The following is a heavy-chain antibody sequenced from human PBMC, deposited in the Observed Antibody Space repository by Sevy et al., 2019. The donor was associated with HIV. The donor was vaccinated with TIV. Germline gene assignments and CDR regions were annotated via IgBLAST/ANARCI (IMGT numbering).Heavy chain of an antibody. CDR1: GGTFSSYA. Sequence: KISCKASGGTFSSYAISWVRQAPGQGLEWMGGIIPIFGTANYAQKFQGRVTITADESTSTAYMELSSLRSEDTAVYYCARDRIGIAATFDPWGQGTLVTVSS. D-gene: IGHD6-13*01. CDR2: IIPIFGTA. V-gene: IGHV1-69*01. CDR3: ARDRIGIAATFDP. J-gene: IGHJ5*02.